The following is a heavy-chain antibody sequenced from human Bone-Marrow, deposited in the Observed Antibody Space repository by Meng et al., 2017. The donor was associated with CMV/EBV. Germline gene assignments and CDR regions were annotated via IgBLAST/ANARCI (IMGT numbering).Heavy chain of an antibody. D-gene: IGHD3-16*01. CDR1: GFTFSSYA. CDR2: ISGSGGST. CDR3: ARTTSLSPRGGLGDFYYYGMDV. V-gene: IGHV3-23*01. Sequence: GESLKISCAASGFTFSSYAMSWVRQAPGKGLEWVSAISGSGGSTYYADSVKGRFTISRDNSKNTLYLQMNSLRAEDTAVYYCARTTSLSPRGGLGDFYYYGMDVWGQGNTVNVSS. J-gene: IGHJ6*02.